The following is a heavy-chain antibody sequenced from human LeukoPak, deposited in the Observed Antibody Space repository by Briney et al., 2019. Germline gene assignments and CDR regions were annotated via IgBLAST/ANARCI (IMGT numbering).Heavy chain of an antibody. CDR3: ARDNSYGPTYYYYYYMDV. J-gene: IGHJ6*03. V-gene: IGHV3-74*01. Sequence: GGSLRLSCAASGFTFSSYWMHWVRHAPGRGLVWVSRINSDGSSTSYADSVKGRFTISRDNAKNTLYLQMNSLRAEDTAVYYCARDNSYGPTYYYYYYMDVWGKGTTVTISS. CDR2: INSDGSST. D-gene: IGHD5-18*01. CDR1: GFTFSSYW.